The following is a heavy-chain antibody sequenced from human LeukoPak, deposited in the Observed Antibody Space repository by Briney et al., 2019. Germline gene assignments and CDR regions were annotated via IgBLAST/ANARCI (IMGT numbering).Heavy chain of an antibody. V-gene: IGHV3-23*01. Sequence: PGGSLRLSCAASGFTFRSYAMSWVRQAPGKGLEGGSAISGSGGSTYYADSVKGGFTISTDNSKHTLYLQMNSLRAEDTAVYYCAPAVRDYWGQGTLVTVSS. D-gene: IGHD3-16*02. J-gene: IGHJ4*02. CDR3: APAVRDY. CDR2: ISGSGGST. CDR1: GFTFRSYA.